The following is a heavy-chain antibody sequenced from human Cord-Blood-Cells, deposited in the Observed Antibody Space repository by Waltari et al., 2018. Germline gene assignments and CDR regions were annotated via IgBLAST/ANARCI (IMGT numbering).Heavy chain of an antibody. J-gene: IGHJ3*02. Sequence: QVQLVQSGAEVKKPGSSVKVSCKASGGTFSSYAISWVRQAPGQGLEWMGGIIPIFGKATYAQKFQGRVTITADESTSTAYMELSSLRSEDPAVYYCARDRNDSSGYYYDAFDIWGQGTMVTVSS. CDR1: GGTFSSYA. D-gene: IGHD3-22*01. CDR2: IIPIFGKA. V-gene: IGHV1-69*01. CDR3: ARDRNDSSGYYYDAFDI.